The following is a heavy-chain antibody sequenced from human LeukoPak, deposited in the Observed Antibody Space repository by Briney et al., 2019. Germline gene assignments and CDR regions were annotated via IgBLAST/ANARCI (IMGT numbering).Heavy chain of an antibody. V-gene: IGHV4-61*01. Sequence: PSETLSLTCTVSGGSVSSGTYYWSWIRQPPGEGLEWIGYIYYSGSTNYNPSLKSRVTISVDTSKNQFSLKLSSVTAADTAVYYCARSSLRIQLWLGYWGQGTLVTVSS. CDR3: ARSSLRIQLWLGY. D-gene: IGHD5-18*01. CDR1: GGSVSSGTYY. CDR2: IYYSGST. J-gene: IGHJ4*02.